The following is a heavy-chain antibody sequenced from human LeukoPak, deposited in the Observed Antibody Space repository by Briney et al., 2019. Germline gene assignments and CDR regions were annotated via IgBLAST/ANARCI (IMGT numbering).Heavy chain of an antibody. J-gene: IGHJ5*02. CDR3: TRPPYSDSSGYYSS. D-gene: IGHD3-22*01. CDR1: GFTFSGSA. Sequence: GGSLRLSCAASGFTFSGSAMHWVRQASGKGLEWVGRIRSKANSYATAYAASVKGRFTISRDDSKNTAYLQMNSLKTEDTAVYYCTRPPYSDSSGYYSSWGQGTLVTVSS. CDR2: IRSKANSYAT. V-gene: IGHV3-73*01.